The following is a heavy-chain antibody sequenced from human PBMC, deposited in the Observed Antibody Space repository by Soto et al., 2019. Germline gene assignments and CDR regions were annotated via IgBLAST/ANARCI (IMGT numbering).Heavy chain of an antibody. J-gene: IGHJ2*01. CDR3: ARDGNRSPTLGRVSAVATLVDSYFDL. Sequence: GGSLRLSCAASVFIFSSYSMHWVRQAPGKGLEWVAVILYDGNNKYYADSVKGRFTISIDNSKNTLYLQMNSLRAEDTAVYYCARDGNRSPTLGRVSAVATLVDSYFDLWGRGTLVTVSS. CDR2: ILYDGNNK. D-gene: IGHD6-19*01. CDR1: VFIFSSYS. V-gene: IGHV3-30-3*01.